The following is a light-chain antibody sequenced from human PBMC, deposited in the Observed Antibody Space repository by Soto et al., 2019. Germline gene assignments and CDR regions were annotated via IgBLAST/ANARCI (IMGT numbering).Light chain of an antibody. J-gene: IGKJ5*01. CDR3: QQYYDWPIT. V-gene: IGKV3-15*01. Sequence: EIMMAPSVSTLSVSPGERATLSCRASHSISSLLAWYQQKPGQAPRLLIYGASTRATGIPATFSGSGSGTDFTLTISSLQSEDFAVYYCQQYYDWPITVGQGGRLDIK. CDR2: GAS. CDR1: HSISSL.